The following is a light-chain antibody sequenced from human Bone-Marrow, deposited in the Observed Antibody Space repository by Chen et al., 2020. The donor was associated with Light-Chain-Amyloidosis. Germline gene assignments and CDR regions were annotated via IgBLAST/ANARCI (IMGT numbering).Light chain of an antibody. J-gene: IGKJ1*01. Sequence: DIVLPQSPLSLPVTPGEPASISCRSSQTLLHSDGYNYLDWYLQKPGQSPQLLIYLGSNRASGVPDRFSGSGSGTDFTLEISRVEAEDVGVYYCMQALQTPRTFGQGTKVEIK. CDR3: MQALQTPRT. V-gene: IGKV2-28*01. CDR2: LGS. CDR1: QTLLHSDGYNY.